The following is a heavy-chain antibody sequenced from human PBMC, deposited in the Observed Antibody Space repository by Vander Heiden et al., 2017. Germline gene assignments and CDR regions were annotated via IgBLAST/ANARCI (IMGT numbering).Heavy chain of an antibody. CDR3: ARSFLAGWFDP. J-gene: IGHJ5*02. V-gene: IGHV4-39*01. Sequence: QLRLQESGPGLVKTSETLSLTRSVSGGSLSSGDYYWSWIRQPPGKGLEWIGTIFKTGRTYSNSSLKSRLTLSVDPSKSLFSLRLNSVTATDTATYYCARSFLAGWFDPWGQGTLVTVSS. CDR2: IFKTGRT. CDR1: GGSLSSGDYY. D-gene: IGHD3-3*02.